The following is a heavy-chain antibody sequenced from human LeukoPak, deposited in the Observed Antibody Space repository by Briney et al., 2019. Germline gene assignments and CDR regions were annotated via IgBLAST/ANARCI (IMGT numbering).Heavy chain of an antibody. CDR2: ISGSGGST. J-gene: IGHJ6*04. Sequence: GGSLRLSCATSGFTLSSYSMNWVRQAPGKGLEWVSAISGSGGSTYYADSVKGRFTISRDNSKNTLYLQMNILRAEDTAVYYCAKDSSGWYTHGMDVWGKGTTVTVSS. CDR3: AKDSSGWYTHGMDV. CDR1: GFTLSSYS. D-gene: IGHD6-19*01. V-gene: IGHV3-23*01.